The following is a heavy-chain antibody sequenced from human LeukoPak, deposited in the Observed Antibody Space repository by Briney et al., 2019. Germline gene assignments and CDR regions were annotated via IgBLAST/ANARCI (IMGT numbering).Heavy chain of an antibody. D-gene: IGHD3-10*01. Sequence: ASVKVSCKASGYTFTSYGMSWVRQAPGQGLEWMGWISTYNGNTNYAQKLQGRVTITTDTSTSTAYMELRSLRSDDTAVYYCAARSGTYPYYFDYWGQGTLVTVSS. CDR3: AARSGTYPYYFDY. V-gene: IGHV1-18*01. CDR1: GYTFTSYG. CDR2: ISTYNGNT. J-gene: IGHJ4*01.